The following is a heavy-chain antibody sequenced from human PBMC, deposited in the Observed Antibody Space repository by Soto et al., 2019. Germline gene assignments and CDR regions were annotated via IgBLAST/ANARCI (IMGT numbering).Heavy chain of an antibody. Sequence: SETLSLTCTVSGGSISSYYWSWIRQPPGKGLEWIGYIYYSGSTNYNPSLKSRVTISVDTSKNQFSLKLSSVTAADTAVYYCARVGGDYYYYYMDVWGKGTTVTVSS. CDR1: GGSISSYY. CDR3: ARVGGDYYYYYMDV. CDR2: IYYSGST. V-gene: IGHV4-59*01. D-gene: IGHD4-17*01. J-gene: IGHJ6*03.